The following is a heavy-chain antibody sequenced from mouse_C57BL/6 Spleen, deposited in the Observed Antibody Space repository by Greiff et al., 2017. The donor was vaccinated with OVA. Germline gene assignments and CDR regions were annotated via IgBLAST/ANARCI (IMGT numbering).Heavy chain of an antibody. Sequence: VQLQQPGTELVKPGASVKLSCKASGYTFTSYWMHWVKQRPGQGLEWIGNINPSNGGTNYNEKFKSKATLTVDKSSSTAYMPLSSLTSEDSAVYYCARGVWRFAYFAYWGQGTLVTVSA. CDR3: ARGVWRFAYFAY. CDR1: GYTFTSYW. V-gene: IGHV1-53*01. CDR2: INPSNGGT. J-gene: IGHJ3*01.